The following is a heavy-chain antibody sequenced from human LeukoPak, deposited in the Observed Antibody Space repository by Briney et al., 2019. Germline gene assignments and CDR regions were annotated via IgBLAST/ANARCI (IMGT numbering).Heavy chain of an antibody. CDR1: GGSISSGSYY. J-gene: IGHJ4*02. CDR2: IYTSGST. Sequence: MASETLSLTCTVSGGSISSGSYYWSWIRQPAGKGLEWIGRIYTSGSTNYNPSLKSRVTISVDTSKNQFSLKLNSVTAADTAVYYCAREKYYYDSSGYPTPFDYWGQGTLVTVSS. CDR3: AREKYYYDSSGYPTPFDY. V-gene: IGHV4-61*02. D-gene: IGHD3-22*01.